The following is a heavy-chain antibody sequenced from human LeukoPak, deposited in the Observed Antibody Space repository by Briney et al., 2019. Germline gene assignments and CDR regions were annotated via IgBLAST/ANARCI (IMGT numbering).Heavy chain of an antibody. J-gene: IGHJ4*02. CDR3: ASSPGIAVAVYY. V-gene: IGHV3-11*01. D-gene: IGHD6-19*01. Sequence: GGSLRLSCAASGFTFSDYYMSWIRQAPGKGLEGVSYISSSGSTIYYADSVKGRFTISRDNAKNSLYLQMNSLRAEDTAVYFCASSPGIAVAVYYWGQGTLVTVSS. CDR2: ISSSGSTI. CDR1: GFTFSDYY.